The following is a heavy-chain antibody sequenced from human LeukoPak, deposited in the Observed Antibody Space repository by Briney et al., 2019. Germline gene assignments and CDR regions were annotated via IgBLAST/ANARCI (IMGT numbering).Heavy chain of an antibody. D-gene: IGHD6-19*01. J-gene: IGHJ5*02. CDR1: GFTFSSCW. CDR2: IIPDGSTK. CDR3: ADVDTSA. V-gene: IGHV3-7*01. Sequence: GSLRLSCAASGFTFSSCWMSWVRQAPGKGLEWVASIIPDGSTKYYVDSVKGRFTISRDNAKNSLYLQLNSLRVEDTAVYYCADVDTSAWGQGTLVTVSS.